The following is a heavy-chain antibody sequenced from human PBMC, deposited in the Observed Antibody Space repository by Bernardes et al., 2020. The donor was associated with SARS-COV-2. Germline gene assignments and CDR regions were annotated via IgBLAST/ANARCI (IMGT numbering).Heavy chain of an antibody. V-gene: IGHV3-7*03. CDR2: IKQDGSVK. D-gene: IGHD3-10*01. Sequence: GGSLRLSCAASGFTFSNFWMIWVRQPPGKGLEWVANIKQDGSVKNYADSVTGRFIISRDNARNSLFLQINSLRVEDTAVYYCAKGIQVGRGVEGSWGQGTLVTVSS. CDR3: AKGIQVGRGVEGS. CDR1: GFTFSNFW. J-gene: IGHJ5*02.